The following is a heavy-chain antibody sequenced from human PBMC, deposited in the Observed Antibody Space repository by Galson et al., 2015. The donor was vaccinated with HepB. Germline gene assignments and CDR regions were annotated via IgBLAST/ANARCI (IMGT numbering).Heavy chain of an antibody. D-gene: IGHD3-10*01. J-gene: IGHJ4*02. CDR3: TAPSTRGY. CDR1: GFTFSDSG. V-gene: IGHV3-73*01. Sequence: SLRLSCAAAGFTFSDSGVHWVRQASGRGLEWVGRITTKPYSYATAFAASVEGRFTISRDDSKNTAYLHMNSLKTEDTAIYYCTAPSTRGYWGQGTLVTVSS. CDR2: ITTKPYSYAT.